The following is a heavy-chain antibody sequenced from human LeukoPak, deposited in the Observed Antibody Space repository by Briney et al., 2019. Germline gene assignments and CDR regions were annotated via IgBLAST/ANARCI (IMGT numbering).Heavy chain of an antibody. CDR3: AKARAVVVVAATNY. CDR1: GFTFSNYA. D-gene: IGHD2-15*01. J-gene: IGHJ4*02. V-gene: IGHV3-23*01. CDR2: ISGGGNST. Sequence: PGGSLRLSCAASGFTFSNYAMSWVRQAPGKGLEWVSAISGGGNSTYYADSVKGRFTISRDNSKNTLFLQMNSLRAEDTAVYYCAKARAVVVVAATNYWGQGTLVTVS.